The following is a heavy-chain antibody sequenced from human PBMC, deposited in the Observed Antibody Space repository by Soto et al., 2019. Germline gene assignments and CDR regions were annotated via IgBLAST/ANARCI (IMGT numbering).Heavy chain of an antibody. Sequence: SETLSLTCAVYGGSVNGYYWNWIRQPPGKGLEWIGEINHTGGTHYNPSLKSRVTMSVDTSKNQFSLRLRSVTAADTAVYYCARLGTPDYIMRGHFDSWGQGTLVTVSS. CDR2: INHTGGT. CDR1: GGSVNGYY. V-gene: IGHV4-34*01. D-gene: IGHD4-4*01. CDR3: ARLGTPDYIMRGHFDS. J-gene: IGHJ4*02.